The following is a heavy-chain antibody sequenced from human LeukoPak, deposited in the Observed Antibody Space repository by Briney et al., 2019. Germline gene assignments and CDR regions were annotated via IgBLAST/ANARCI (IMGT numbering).Heavy chain of an antibody. D-gene: IGHD3-16*01. Sequence: GASVTVSCKGSGYTFSGYYMHWVRQAPGQGLEWMGWINPNSGTTNYAQKFQGRVTVTRDTSTSAAYMELSRLESDDTAVYYCARDLMTTPTWDFDYWGQGTLVTVAS. CDR3: ARDLMTTPTWDFDY. CDR2: INPNSGTT. J-gene: IGHJ4*02. CDR1: GYTFSGYY. V-gene: IGHV1-2*02.